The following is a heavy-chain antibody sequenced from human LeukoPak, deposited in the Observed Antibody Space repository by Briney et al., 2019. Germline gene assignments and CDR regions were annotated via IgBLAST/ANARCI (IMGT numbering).Heavy chain of an antibody. V-gene: IGHV3-33*06. J-gene: IGHJ3*02. CDR1: GFTFSSYG. Sequence: PGRSLRLSCAASGFTFSSYGMHWVRQAPGKGREWVAVIWYDGSNKYYADSVKGRFTISRDNSKNTLYLQMNSLRAEDTAVYYCAKIGDYDFWSGYYRPQTDAFDIWGQGTMVTVSS. CDR2: IWYDGSNK. CDR3: AKIGDYDFWSGYYRPQTDAFDI. D-gene: IGHD3-3*01.